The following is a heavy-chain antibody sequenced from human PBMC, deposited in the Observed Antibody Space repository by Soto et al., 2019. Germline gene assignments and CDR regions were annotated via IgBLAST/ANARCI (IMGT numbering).Heavy chain of an antibody. J-gene: IGHJ4*02. CDR2: IIPIFGTA. CDR1: GGTFSSYA. CDR3: AGDQRVSGSHCVY. Sequence: QVQLVQSGAEVKKPGSSVKVSCKASGGTFSSYAISWVRQAPGQGLEWMGGIIPIFGTANYAQKFQGRVTITADESTSTAYMELCRLRSDDRAGYYCAGDQRVSGSHCVYWGQGTLVTVSS. V-gene: IGHV1-69*01. D-gene: IGHD1-26*01.